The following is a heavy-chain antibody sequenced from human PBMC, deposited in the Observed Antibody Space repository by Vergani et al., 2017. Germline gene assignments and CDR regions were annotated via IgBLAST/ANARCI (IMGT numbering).Heavy chain of an antibody. CDR2: ISYDGSNK. CDR1: GFTFSSYG. Sequence: QVQLVESGGGVVQPGRSLRLSCAASGFTFSSYGMHWVRQAPGKGLEWVAVISYDGSNKYYADSVKGRFTISRDNSKNTLYLQMNSLRAEDTAVYYCARVEIPDYDILTGHDYWGQGTLVTVSS. D-gene: IGHD3-9*01. J-gene: IGHJ4*02. V-gene: IGHV3-30*03. CDR3: ARVEIPDYDILTGHDY.